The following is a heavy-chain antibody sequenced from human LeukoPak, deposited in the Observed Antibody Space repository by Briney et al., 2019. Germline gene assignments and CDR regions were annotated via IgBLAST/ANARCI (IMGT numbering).Heavy chain of an antibody. J-gene: IGHJ5*02. D-gene: IGHD3-16*01. Sequence: GASVRLSCKASGYTFTDYYIDWVRQAPGQGLEWIGWINPNSGGTTFAQKFQGRVTMTRDTSISTVYMDLSSLRSDDTAVYYCAISAWGQLSWFDPWGQGTLVTVSS. CDR3: AISAWGQLSWFDP. CDR2: INPNSGGT. V-gene: IGHV1-2*02. CDR1: GYTFTDYY.